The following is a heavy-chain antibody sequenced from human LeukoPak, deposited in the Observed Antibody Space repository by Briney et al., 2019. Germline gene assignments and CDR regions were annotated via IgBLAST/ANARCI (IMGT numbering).Heavy chain of an antibody. V-gene: IGHV3-11*01. CDR3: ARGRLTTLYYFDY. CDR2: IGNSGTPI. Sequence: PGGSLRLSCAASGFIFSDYYMSWIRQAPGKGPGWVSYIGNSGTPIYYADSVKGRFTISRDNVKNSLYLQMNGLRAEDTAVYYCARGRLTTLYYFDYWGQGTLVTVSS. J-gene: IGHJ4*02. CDR1: GFIFSDYY. D-gene: IGHD4-11*01.